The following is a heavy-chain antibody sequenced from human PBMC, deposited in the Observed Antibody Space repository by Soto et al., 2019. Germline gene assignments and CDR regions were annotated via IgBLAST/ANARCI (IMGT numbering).Heavy chain of an antibody. CDR3: ARDGDSSGWYGGFDY. D-gene: IGHD6-19*01. Sequence: QVQLVESGGGVVQPGRSLRLSCAASGFTFSSYGMHWVRQAPGKGLEWVAVIWYDGSNKYYADSVKGRFTISRDNSKNTLYLQMSSLRAEDTAVYYCARDGDSSGWYGGFDYWGQGTLVTVSS. CDR1: GFTFSSYG. V-gene: IGHV3-33*01. J-gene: IGHJ4*02. CDR2: IWYDGSNK.